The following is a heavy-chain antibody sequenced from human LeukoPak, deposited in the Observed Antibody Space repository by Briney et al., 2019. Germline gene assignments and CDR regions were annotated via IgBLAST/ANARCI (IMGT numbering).Heavy chain of an antibody. CDR1: GGSISSGDYY. J-gene: IGHJ5*02. Sequence: PSETLSLTCTVSGGSISSGDYYWSWIRQPPGKGLEWIGYIYYSGSTYYNPSLKSRVTISVDTSKNQFSLKLSSVTAADTAVYYCARGYYGSGSWFDPWGQGTLVTVSS. CDR3: ARGYYGSGSWFDP. CDR2: IYYSGST. V-gene: IGHV4-30-4*01. D-gene: IGHD3-10*01.